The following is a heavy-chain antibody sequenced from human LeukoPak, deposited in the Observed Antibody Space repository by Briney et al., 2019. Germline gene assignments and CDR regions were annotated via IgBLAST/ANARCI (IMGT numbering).Heavy chain of an antibody. Sequence: PGRSLRLSCAASGFTFSSYSMNWVRQAPGKGLEWVSSISSSSSYIYYADSVKGRFTISRDNAKNTLYLQMNSLRAEDTAVYYCVRVGEDYGDRWDFWGQGTLVTVSS. V-gene: IGHV3-21*01. D-gene: IGHD4-17*01. CDR1: GFTFSSYS. CDR3: VRVGEDYGDRWDF. CDR2: ISSSSSYI. J-gene: IGHJ4*02.